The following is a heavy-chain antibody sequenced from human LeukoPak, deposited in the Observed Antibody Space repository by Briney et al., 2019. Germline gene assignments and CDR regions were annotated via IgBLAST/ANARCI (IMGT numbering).Heavy chain of an antibody. CDR2: ITGSGGST. J-gene: IGHJ4*02. D-gene: IGHD4-11*01. CDR3: AKGVTTTSSDS. Sequence: PSETLSLTCSVSGDSISGSRYYWGWTRQPPGKGLEWVSAITGSGGSTYYADSVKGRFTISRDNSKNTLYLQMNSLRAEDTAVYYCAKGVTTTSSDSWGQGTLVTVSS. V-gene: IGHV3-23*01. CDR1: GDSISGSRYY.